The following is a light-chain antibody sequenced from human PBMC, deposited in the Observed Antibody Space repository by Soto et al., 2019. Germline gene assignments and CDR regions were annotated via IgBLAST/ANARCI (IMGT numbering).Light chain of an antibody. CDR3: QQYDNWPPWT. J-gene: IGKJ1*01. Sequence: EVVMTQSPATLSASPGERATLSCRASQSVNSNLAWYQQKPGQAPRLLIYGASTRATGIPARFSGSGSGAEFTLTISSLQSXDLAVYYCQQYDNWPPWTFGQGTKVEIK. V-gene: IGKV3-15*01. CDR2: GAS. CDR1: QSVNSN.